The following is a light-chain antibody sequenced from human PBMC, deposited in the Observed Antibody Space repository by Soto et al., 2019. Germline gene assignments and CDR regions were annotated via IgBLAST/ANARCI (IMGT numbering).Light chain of an antibody. CDR2: AAS. J-gene: IGKJ2*01. CDR1: QGISSY. CDR3: QQLNNYPRT. Sequence: IQLTQSPSSLSASVGDRVTITCRARQGISSYLAWYQQKPGKAPKLLIYAASTLQSGVPSRFSGSGSGTDFTLPISSLQPEDFATYYCQQLNNYPRTFGQGTKLEIK. V-gene: IGKV1-9*01.